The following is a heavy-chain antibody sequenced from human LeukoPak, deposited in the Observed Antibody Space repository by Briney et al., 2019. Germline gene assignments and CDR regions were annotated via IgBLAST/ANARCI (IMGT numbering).Heavy chain of an antibody. CDR1: GYTFSRYG. Sequence: ASVKVSCKASGYTFSRYGITWVRQAPGQGLDWMGWISADKDKTNYAQKFKGRATMTTDTSTSTAYMELRSLRPDDTAVYYCARERIAVAGTHDAFDIWGQGTMVTVSS. J-gene: IGHJ3*02. D-gene: IGHD6-19*01. CDR2: ISADKDKT. CDR3: ARERIAVAGTHDAFDI. V-gene: IGHV1-18*01.